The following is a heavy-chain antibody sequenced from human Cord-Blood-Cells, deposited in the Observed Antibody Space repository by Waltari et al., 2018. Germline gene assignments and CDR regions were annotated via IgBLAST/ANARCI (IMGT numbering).Heavy chain of an antibody. V-gene: IGHV4-34*01. Sequence: AGLLKPSETLSLTCAVYGVYFSGYYWTWNRQPPGKGLEWIGEINHSGSTNYHPSLKSRVTISEDTSKNQFPLKLSSVTAADTAVYYCAISGSGSYYAFDIWGQGTMVTVSS. CDR3: AISGSGSYYAFDI. D-gene: IGHD3-10*01. CDR1: GVYFSGYY. J-gene: IGHJ3*02. CDR2: INHSGST.